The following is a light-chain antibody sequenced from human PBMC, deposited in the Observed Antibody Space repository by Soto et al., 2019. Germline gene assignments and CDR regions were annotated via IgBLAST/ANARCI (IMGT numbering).Light chain of an antibody. V-gene: IGKV1-5*01. CDR2: DAS. CDR3: QLYNSYSPT. Sequence: DIQMTQSPSTLSASVGDRVTITCRASQSISSWWAWYQQKPGKAPKLLIYDASSLESGVPSRFSGSGSGTEFTLTISSMQPDDFAAQYCQLYNSYSPTFGQGTKVEFK. J-gene: IGKJ1*01. CDR1: QSISSW.